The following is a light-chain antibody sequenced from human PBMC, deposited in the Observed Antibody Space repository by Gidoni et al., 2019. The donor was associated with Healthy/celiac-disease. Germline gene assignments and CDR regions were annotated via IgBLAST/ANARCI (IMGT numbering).Light chain of an antibody. CDR1: QSLLHSNGYNY. J-gene: IGKJ1*01. V-gene: IGKV2-28*01. CDR3: MQALQTPPT. Sequence: DIVMTQSPPSLPVTPGEPASISCRSSQSLLHSNGYNYLDWYLQKPGQSPQLLIYLGSNRASGVPDRFSGSGSGTDFTLKISRVEAEDVGVYYCMQALQTPPTFGQXTKVEIK. CDR2: LGS.